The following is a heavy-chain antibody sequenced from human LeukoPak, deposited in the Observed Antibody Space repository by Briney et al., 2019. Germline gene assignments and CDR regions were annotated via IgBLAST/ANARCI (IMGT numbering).Heavy chain of an antibody. CDR1: GFTFNTYG. D-gene: IGHD3-10*01. CDR3: ARDLWFGDFRYFGY. V-gene: IGHV3-33*01. Sequence: GGSLRLSCAASGFTFNTYGIHWVRQAPGKGLEWVAVIWSDGSNKYYADSVKGRFTISRDNSKNTVYLEMNSLRAEDTAVYYCARDLWFGDFRYFGYWGQGTLVTVSS. J-gene: IGHJ4*02. CDR2: IWSDGSNK.